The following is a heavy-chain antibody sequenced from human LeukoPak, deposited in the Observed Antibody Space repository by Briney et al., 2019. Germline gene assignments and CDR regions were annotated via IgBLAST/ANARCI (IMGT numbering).Heavy chain of an antibody. Sequence: PSETLSLTCTVSGGSFSGYYWSWIRQPPGKRLEWIGEINHSGSTNYYPYYKSRVTISVDTSKNQFSLRLSSVTAADTAVYYCARARRYDFDWLCPRYYYMDVWGKGTTVTVSS. CDR1: GGSFSGYY. V-gene: IGHV4-34*01. CDR2: INHSGST. D-gene: IGHD3-9*01. J-gene: IGHJ6*03. CDR3: ARARRYDFDWLCPRYYYMDV.